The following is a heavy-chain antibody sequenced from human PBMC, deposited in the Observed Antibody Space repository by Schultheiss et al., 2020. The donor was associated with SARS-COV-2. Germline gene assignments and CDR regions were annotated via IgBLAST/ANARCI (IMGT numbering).Heavy chain of an antibody. D-gene: IGHD6-6*01. V-gene: IGHV4-34*01. CDR2: INHGGST. Sequence: GSLRLSCAASGFTFSNYAMSWVRQAPGKGLEWIGEINHGGSTNYNPSLKSRVTISVDTSKNQFSLKLSSVTAADTAVYYCARGGSSIAARYFDYWGQGTLVTVSS. J-gene: IGHJ4*02. CDR3: ARGGSSIAARYFDY. CDR1: GFTFSNYA.